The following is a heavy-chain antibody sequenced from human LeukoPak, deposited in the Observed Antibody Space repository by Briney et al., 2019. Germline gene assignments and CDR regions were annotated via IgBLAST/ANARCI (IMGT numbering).Heavy chain of an antibody. J-gene: IGHJ4*02. CDR2: INHSGST. V-gene: IGHV4-34*01. CDR1: GGSFSGYY. D-gene: IGHD2-21*01. CDR3: ARLDTSVLDY. Sequence: SETLSLTCAVYGGSFSGYYWSWIRQPPGKGLEWIGEINHSGSTNYNPSLKSRVTISVDTSKNQFSLKLSSVTAADTAVYYCARLDTSVLDYWGQGTLVTVSS.